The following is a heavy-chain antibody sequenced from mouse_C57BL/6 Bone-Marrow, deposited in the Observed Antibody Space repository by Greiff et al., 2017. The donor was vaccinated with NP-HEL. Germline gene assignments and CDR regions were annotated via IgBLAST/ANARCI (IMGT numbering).Heavy chain of an antibody. V-gene: IGHV1-69*01. D-gene: IGHD1-1*01. Sequence: QVQLQQPGAELVMPGASVKLSCKASGYTFTSYWMHWVQQRPGQGLEWIGEIDPSDSYTNYNQKFKGKSTFTVYKSSSTAYMQLSSLTSEDSAVYYCAIITPVVAPNYWGQGTTLTVSS. CDR2: IDPSDSYT. CDR1: GYTFTSYW. CDR3: AIITPVVAPNY. J-gene: IGHJ2*01.